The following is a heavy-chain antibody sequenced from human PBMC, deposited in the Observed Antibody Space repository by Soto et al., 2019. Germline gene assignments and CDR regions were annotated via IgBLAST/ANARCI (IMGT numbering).Heavy chain of an antibody. Sequence: GGSLRLSCAASGFTFSSYWMHWVRQAPGKGLVWVSRINSDGSSTSYADSVKGRFTISRDNAKNTLYLQMNSLRAEDTAVYYCARDPSVTYYYYYMDVWGKGTTVTVSS. CDR3: ARDPSVTYYYYYMDV. D-gene: IGHD4-17*01. CDR2: INSDGSST. V-gene: IGHV3-74*01. CDR1: GFTFSSYW. J-gene: IGHJ6*03.